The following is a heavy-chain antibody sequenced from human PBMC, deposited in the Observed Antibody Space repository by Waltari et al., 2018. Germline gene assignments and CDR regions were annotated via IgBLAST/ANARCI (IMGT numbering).Heavy chain of an antibody. V-gene: IGHV4-31*03. D-gene: IGHD3-10*01. J-gene: IGHJ4*02. CDR1: GGSISSGGYY. Sequence: QVQLQESGPGLVKPSQTPSLTCTVSGGSISSGGYYWTWIRQHPGKGLEWIGYIYYSGSTYYNPSLKSRVTISVDTSKNQFSLKLSSVTAADTAVYYCARGSYGSGTHLDYWGQGTLVTVSS. CDR3: ARGSYGSGTHLDY. CDR2: IYYSGST.